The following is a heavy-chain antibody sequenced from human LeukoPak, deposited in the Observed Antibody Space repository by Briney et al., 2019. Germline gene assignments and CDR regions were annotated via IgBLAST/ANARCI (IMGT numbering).Heavy chain of an antibody. Sequence: GGSLRLSCAASGFTFSSYAMSWVRQAPGKGLEGVSAISGSGGSPYYADSVKGRFTISRDNSKNTLYLQMNSLRAEDTAVYYCAKDSSPYYYDSSGFYPYWYFDLWGRGTLVTVSS. J-gene: IGHJ2*01. CDR1: GFTFSSYA. V-gene: IGHV3-23*01. CDR2: ISGSGGSP. CDR3: AKDSSPYYYDSSGFYPYWYFDL. D-gene: IGHD3-22*01.